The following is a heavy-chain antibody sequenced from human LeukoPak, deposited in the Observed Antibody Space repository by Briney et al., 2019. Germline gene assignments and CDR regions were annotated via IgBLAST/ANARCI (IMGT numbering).Heavy chain of an antibody. CDR2: ISVSGGST. CDR1: EFTFSSYA. CDR3: AKYVSAKGPPYALDV. V-gene: IGHV3-23*01. D-gene: IGHD2/OR15-2a*01. Sequence: GGSLRLSCAASEFTFSSYAMQWVRQAPGKGLEWVSGISVSGGSTWYADSVKGRFTIPRDNSKNTLYLQMNSLRAEDTAVYYCAKYVSAKGPPYALDVWGQGTTVTVSS. J-gene: IGHJ6*02.